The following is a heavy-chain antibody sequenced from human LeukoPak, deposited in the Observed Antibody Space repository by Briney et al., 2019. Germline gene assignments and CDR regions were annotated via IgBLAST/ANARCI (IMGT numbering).Heavy chain of an antibody. Sequence: GGSLRLSCAASGFTFSSYAMSWVRQAPGKGLEWVSAISGGGGSTYYADSVKGRFTISRDNSKNTLYLQMNSLRAEDTAVYYCAKAPYYYDCSGYYSAYWGQGTLVTVSS. CDR2: ISGGGGST. D-gene: IGHD3-22*01. CDR1: GFTFSSYA. J-gene: IGHJ4*02. V-gene: IGHV3-23*01. CDR3: AKAPYYYDCSGYYSAY.